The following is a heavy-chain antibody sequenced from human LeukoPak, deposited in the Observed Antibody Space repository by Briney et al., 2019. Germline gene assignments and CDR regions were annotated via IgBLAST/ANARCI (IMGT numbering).Heavy chain of an antibody. Sequence: SETLSLTCTVSGGSISSGDYYWSWIRQPPGKGLGWNGYIYYSGSTYYNPSLKSRVTISVDTSKNQFSLKLSSVTAADTAVYYCARYYDSSQGIDYWGQGTLVTVSS. CDR3: ARYYDSSQGIDY. CDR2: IYYSGST. J-gene: IGHJ4*02. CDR1: GGSISSGDYY. V-gene: IGHV4-30-4*01. D-gene: IGHD3-22*01.